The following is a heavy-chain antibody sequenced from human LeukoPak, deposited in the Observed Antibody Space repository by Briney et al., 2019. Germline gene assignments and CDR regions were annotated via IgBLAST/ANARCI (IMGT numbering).Heavy chain of an antibody. D-gene: IGHD6-6*01. CDR2: IWYGGSNK. CDR3: ASLGEAARPDY. Sequence: PGGSLRLSCAASGFTFSSYGMHWVRQAPGKGLEWVAVIWYGGSNKYYADSVKGRFTISRDNSKNTLYLQMNSLRAEDTAVYYCASLGEAARPDYWGQGTLVTVSS. V-gene: IGHV3-33*08. J-gene: IGHJ4*02. CDR1: GFTFSSYG.